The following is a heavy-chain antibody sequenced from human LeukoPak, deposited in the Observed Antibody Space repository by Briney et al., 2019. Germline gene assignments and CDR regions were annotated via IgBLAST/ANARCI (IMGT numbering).Heavy chain of an antibody. CDR3: AHRRRSGDYFDF. D-gene: IGHD3-10*01. V-gene: IGHV2-5*01. CDR1: GLSLSTGGVG. J-gene: IGHJ4*02. CDR2: IYSNDDE. Sequence: SGPTLVNPTQTLTLTCTFSGLSLSTGGVGVGWVRQPPGKALEWLALIYSNDDERYSPSLKSRLTITKDTSKNQVVLTVTNMDPVDTGTYYCAHRRRSGDYFDFWGQGTLVTVFS.